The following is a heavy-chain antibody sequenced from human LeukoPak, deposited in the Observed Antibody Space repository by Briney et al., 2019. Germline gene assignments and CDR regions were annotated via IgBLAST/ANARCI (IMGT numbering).Heavy chain of an antibody. CDR3: ARVSPIIDAFDI. Sequence: ASVKVSCKASGYTFTSYGISWVRQAPGKGLEGRGWISAYNGNTNYAQKLQGRVTMTTDTSTSTAYMELRSLRSDDTAVYYCARVSPIIDAFDIWGQGTMVTVSS. V-gene: IGHV1-18*01. CDR1: GYTFTSYG. D-gene: IGHD5/OR15-5a*01. J-gene: IGHJ3*02. CDR2: ISAYNGNT.